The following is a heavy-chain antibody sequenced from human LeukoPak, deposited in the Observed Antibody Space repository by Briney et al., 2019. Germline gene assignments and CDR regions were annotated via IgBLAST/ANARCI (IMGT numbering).Heavy chain of an antibody. CDR2: ISGSGGST. D-gene: IGHD3-9*01. CDR1: GFTFSSYA. CDR3: AKDKYGPYYDILTGYFLFDY. V-gene: IGHV3-23*01. J-gene: IGHJ4*02. Sequence: PGGSLRLSCAASGFTFSSYAMSWVRQAPGKGLEWVSAISGSGGSTYYADSVKGRFTISRDNSKNTLYLQMNSLRAEDTAVYYCAKDKYGPYYDILTGYFLFDYWGQGTLVTVSS.